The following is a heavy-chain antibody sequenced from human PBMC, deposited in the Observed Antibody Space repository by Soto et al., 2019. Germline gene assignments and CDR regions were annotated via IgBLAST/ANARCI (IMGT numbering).Heavy chain of an antibody. CDR3: ARDLWWYLH. CDR1: GFTFSSHA. CDR2: ISAGSEGA. V-gene: IGHV3-23*01. Sequence: EVQLLESGGGLVQPGGALRLSCAASGFTFSSHAMSWVRQAPGKGLEWISSISAGSEGAYYADSVKGRFTISRDNSNNTPYLQMNSRRAEDTAVYYCARDLWWYLHWGQGTLVTVSS. D-gene: IGHD2-15*01. J-gene: IGHJ4*02.